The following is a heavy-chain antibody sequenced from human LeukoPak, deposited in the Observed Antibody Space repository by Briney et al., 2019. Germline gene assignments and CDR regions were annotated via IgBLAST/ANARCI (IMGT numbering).Heavy chain of an antibody. J-gene: IGHJ4*02. V-gene: IGHV1-8*01. Sequence: ASVKVSCKASGYTFTSYDIHWVRQATGQGLEWMGWMNPNSGNTGYAQKFQGRVTMTTDTSTSTAYMELRSLRSDDTAVYYCARDPLAYCGGDCYHRFFDYWGQGTLVTVSS. CDR3: ARDPLAYCGGDCYHRFFDY. D-gene: IGHD2-21*02. CDR1: GYTFTSYD. CDR2: MNPNSGNT.